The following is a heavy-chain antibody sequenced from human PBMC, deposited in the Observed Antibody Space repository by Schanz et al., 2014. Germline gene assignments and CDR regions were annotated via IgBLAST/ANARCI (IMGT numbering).Heavy chain of an antibody. CDR3: AKDVDFWSGYYLDY. CDR1: GFTFSSYG. CDR2: ILYDGSNK. D-gene: IGHD3-3*01. J-gene: IGHJ4*02. Sequence: QVQLVESGGGVAQPGRSLRLSCAASGFTFSSYGMHWVRQAPGKGLEWVAVILYDGSNKYYADSVKGRFTISRDNSKNTLYLQMNSLRSEDTAVYYCAKDVDFWSGYYLDYWGQGTLVTVSS. V-gene: IGHV3-30*18.